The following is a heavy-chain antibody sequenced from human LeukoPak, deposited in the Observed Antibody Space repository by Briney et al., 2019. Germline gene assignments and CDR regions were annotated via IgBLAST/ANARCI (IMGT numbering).Heavy chain of an antibody. CDR2: ISNDENYK. CDR1: GFTFTRYD. Sequence: GRSLRLSCAASGFTFTRYDMHWVRQAPGKGLEWVAVISNDENYKDYANSVKGRFTIARVNSKNTLFLQMNSLRVEDTAVYYCVLGHYGGLFDNWGQGALVIVSS. J-gene: IGHJ4*02. V-gene: IGHV3-30-3*01. D-gene: IGHD4-23*01. CDR3: VLGHYGGLFDN.